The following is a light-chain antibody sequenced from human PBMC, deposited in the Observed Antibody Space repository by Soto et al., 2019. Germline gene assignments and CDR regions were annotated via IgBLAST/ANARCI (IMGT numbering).Light chain of an antibody. Sequence: SYDLTQRPSVSVSPGQTASITCSGHQLGERHVSWYQQKTGQSPVLVMYQDTRRPSGIPERYSGSNSGNTATLTISGTQSMDEADYYCQAWDRNAWVFGGGTKVTVL. CDR1: QLGERH. CDR3: QAWDRNAWV. V-gene: IGLV3-1*01. J-gene: IGLJ3*02. CDR2: QDT.